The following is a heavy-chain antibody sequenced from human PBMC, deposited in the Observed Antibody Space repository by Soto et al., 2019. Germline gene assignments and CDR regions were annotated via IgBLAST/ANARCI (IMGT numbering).Heavy chain of an antibody. Sequence: QEHLVESGGGVVQPGRSLRLSCAASGFSVTNYGMHWVRQAPGKGLEWVAVISYDGNNKHYADSVKGRITISRDTTNNTVSLQMYSLRPEDTAVYYCARYTWDCGNDYWGQGTLVTVSS. CDR2: ISYDGNNK. CDR3: ARYTWDCGNDY. J-gene: IGHJ4*02. V-gene: IGHV3-30*03. D-gene: IGHD1-7*01. CDR1: GFSVTNYG.